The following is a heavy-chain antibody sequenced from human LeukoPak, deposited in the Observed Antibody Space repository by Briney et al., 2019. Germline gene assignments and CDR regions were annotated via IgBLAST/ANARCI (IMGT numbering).Heavy chain of an antibody. J-gene: IGHJ6*02. V-gene: IGHV1-18*01. Sequence: GASVKVSCKASGYTFTSYGISWVRQAPGQGLEWMGWINPNSGGTNYAQKFQGRVTMTRDTSTSTVYMELSSLRSEDTAVYYCARDEQGSSTSYGMDVWGQGTTVTVSS. CDR3: ARDEQGSSTSYGMDV. D-gene: IGHD6-13*01. CDR1: GYTFTSYG. CDR2: INPNSGGT.